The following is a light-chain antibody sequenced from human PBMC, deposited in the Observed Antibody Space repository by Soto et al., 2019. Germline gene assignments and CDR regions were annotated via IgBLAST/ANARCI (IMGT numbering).Light chain of an antibody. V-gene: IGKV1-27*01. J-gene: IGKJ1*01. CDR3: QKYNSDPRT. Sequence: DFQMTQSPSSLSASVGDRVTITCRASPGISNYVAWYQQRPGKVPRLLIYGAFTLQSGASLRFSGSASGTEFTLAISTLQAEDVANDDGQKYNSDPRTFGQGTNVESK. CDR2: GAF. CDR1: PGISNY.